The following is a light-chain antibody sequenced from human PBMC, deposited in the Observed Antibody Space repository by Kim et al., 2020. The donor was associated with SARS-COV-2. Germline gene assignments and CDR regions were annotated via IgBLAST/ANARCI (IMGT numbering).Light chain of an antibody. J-gene: IGKJ4*01. CDR3: QQYNNWPGVT. Sequence: SPGERATLACRASQSVSSNLAWYQQKPGQAPRLLIYGASTRATGIPARFSGSGSGTEFTLTISSLQSEDFAVYYCQQYNNWPGVTFGGGTKVEIK. CDR1: QSVSSN. V-gene: IGKV3-15*01. CDR2: GAS.